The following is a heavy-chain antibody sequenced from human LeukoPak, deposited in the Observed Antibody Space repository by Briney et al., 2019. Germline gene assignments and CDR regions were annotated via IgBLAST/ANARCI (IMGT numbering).Heavy chain of an antibody. D-gene: IGHD4-11*01. Sequence: GGSLRLSCAASGFTFSSYGMHWVRQAPGKGLEWVAFIRYDGSNKYYADSVKGRFTISRDNSKNTLYLQMNSLRAEDTAVYYYAKDLQNHSNYDYWGQGTLVTVSS. CDR1: GFTFSSYG. CDR2: IRYDGSNK. V-gene: IGHV3-30*02. J-gene: IGHJ4*02. CDR3: AKDLQNHSNYDY.